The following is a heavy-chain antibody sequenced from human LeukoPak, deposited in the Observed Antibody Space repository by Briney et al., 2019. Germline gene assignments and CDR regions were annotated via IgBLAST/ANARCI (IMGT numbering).Heavy chain of an antibody. CDR2: ISYDGSNK. V-gene: IGHV3-30*18. J-gene: IGHJ3*02. CDR1: GFTFRTYG. Sequence: PGRSLRLSCAASGFTFRTYGMYWVRQAPGKGLEWVAAISYDGSNKYYADSVKGRLSISRDNSKNTLYLQVNSLRAEDTAMYYCAKVDCTSTRCHNPFDIWGQGTLVTVSS. D-gene: IGHD2-2*01. CDR3: AKVDCTSTRCHNPFDI.